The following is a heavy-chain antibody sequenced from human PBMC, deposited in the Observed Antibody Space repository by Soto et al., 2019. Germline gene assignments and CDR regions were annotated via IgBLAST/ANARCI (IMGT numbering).Heavy chain of an antibody. CDR3: ARQSFDSSDYFDY. CDR2: VYSSGRT. J-gene: IGHJ4*02. Sequence: SETLSLTCSVSGDSVSTTTYYWGWIRQAPGKGLEWIGTVYSSGRTYYNPSLSSRVTISADTSRLHFSLKLISVTAADTAVYYCARQSFDSSDYFDYWGQGTLVTVSS. D-gene: IGHD3-22*01. V-gene: IGHV4-39*01. CDR1: GDSVSTTTYY.